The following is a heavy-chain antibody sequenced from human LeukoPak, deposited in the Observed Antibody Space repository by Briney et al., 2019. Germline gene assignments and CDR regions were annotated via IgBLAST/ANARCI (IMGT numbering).Heavy chain of an antibody. CDR3: ARSDIVVVPAAMSNWFDP. D-gene: IGHD2-2*01. CDR2: INHSGST. Sequence: SETLSLTCAVSGGSFSGYYWSWIRQPPGKGLEWIGEINHSGSTNYNPSLKSRVTISVDTSKNQFSLKLSSVTAADTAVYYCARSDIVVVPAAMSNWFDPWGQGTLVTVSS. CDR1: GGSFSGYY. V-gene: IGHV4-34*01. J-gene: IGHJ5*02.